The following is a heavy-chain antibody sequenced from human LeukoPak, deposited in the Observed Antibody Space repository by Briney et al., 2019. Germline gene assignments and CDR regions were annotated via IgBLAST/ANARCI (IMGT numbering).Heavy chain of an antibody. CDR3: ARSGTESGSYRRFDS. CDR1: GGSINSYF. CDR2: IYASGGT. Sequence: PSETLSLTCTVSGGSINSYFWSWIRQPAGKGLEWIGRIYASGGTNYNPSLKSRVTISSDTSQNQFSLRLNSVTAADTAVYYCARSGTESGSYRRFDSWGQGTLVTVPS. D-gene: IGHD1-26*01. J-gene: IGHJ4*02. V-gene: IGHV4-4*07.